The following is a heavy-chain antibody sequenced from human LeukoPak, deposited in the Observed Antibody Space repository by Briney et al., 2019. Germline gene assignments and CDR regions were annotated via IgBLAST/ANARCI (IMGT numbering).Heavy chain of an antibody. Sequence: KASETLSLTCAVYGGSLNYYYWSWIRQSPGKGLEWIGEIFDGKTTNYNPSLKSRVTISAATSSNQFSLNLKSVTAADTAVYYCASGAWATRLHSWAQGTLVIVSS. CDR1: GGSLNYYY. J-gene: IGHJ4*02. CDR3: ASGAWATRLHS. D-gene: IGHD5-24*01. V-gene: IGHV4-34*12. CDR2: IFDGKTT.